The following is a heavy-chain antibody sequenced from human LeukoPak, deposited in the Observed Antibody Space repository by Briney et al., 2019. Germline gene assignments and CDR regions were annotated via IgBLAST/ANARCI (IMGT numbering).Heavy chain of an antibody. V-gene: IGHV5-51*01. CDR1: GYSFTSYW. CDR2: IYPGDSDT. Sequence: GESLKISCKGSGYSFTSYWIGWVRQMPGKGLEWMGIIYPGDSDTRYSPSFQGQVTISADKSISTAYLQWSSLKASDTAMYYCASQRIAAAGIWDAFDIWGQGTMVTISS. D-gene: IGHD6-13*01. J-gene: IGHJ3*02. CDR3: ASQRIAAAGIWDAFDI.